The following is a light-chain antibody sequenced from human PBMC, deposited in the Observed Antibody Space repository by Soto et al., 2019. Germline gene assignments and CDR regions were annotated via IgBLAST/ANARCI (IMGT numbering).Light chain of an antibody. V-gene: IGKV1-27*01. CDR1: QGITDY. Sequence: DIQMTQSPSSLSASVGDRVTITCRASQGITDYLAWYQQRPGKPPRLLIYAASTLQSGVPSRFSGSGAGTDFTLTISSLQPEDVATYYCQKYNSAPRTFGQGTKVEIK. CDR3: QKYNSAPRT. CDR2: AAS. J-gene: IGKJ1*01.